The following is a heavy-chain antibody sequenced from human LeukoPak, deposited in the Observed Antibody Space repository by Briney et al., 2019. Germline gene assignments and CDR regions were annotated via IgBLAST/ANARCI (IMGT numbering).Heavy chain of an antibody. CDR3: ARGSRENIVATSHRFDY. CDR2: INHSGST. Sequence: SETLSLTCAVYGGSFSGYYWSWIRQPPGKGLEWIGEINHSGSTNYNPSLKSRVTISVDTSKNQFSLKLSSMTAADTAVHYCARGSRENIVATSHRFDYWGQGTLVTVSS. CDR1: GGSFSGYY. D-gene: IGHD5-12*01. J-gene: IGHJ4*02. V-gene: IGHV4-34*01.